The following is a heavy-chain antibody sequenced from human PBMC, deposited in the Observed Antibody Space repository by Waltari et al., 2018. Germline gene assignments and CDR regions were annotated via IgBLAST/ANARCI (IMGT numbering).Heavy chain of an antibody. CDR1: GYTLTELS. Sequence: QVQLVQSGAEVKKPGASVKVSCKVSGYTLTELSMHWVRQAPGKGLEWMGGFDPEDGETIYAEKFQGRVTITADTSTDTAYMELSSLRSEDTAVYYCATVGSEEWLDYWGQGTLVTVSS. V-gene: IGHV1-24*01. J-gene: IGHJ4*02. CDR2: FDPEDGET. D-gene: IGHD6-19*01. CDR3: ATVGSEEWLDY.